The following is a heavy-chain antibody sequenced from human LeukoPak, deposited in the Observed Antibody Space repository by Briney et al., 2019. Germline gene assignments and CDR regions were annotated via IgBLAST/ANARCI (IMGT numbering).Heavy chain of an antibody. D-gene: IGHD3-22*01. CDR3: ARDSFGYYYDSSGHSGWFDP. V-gene: IGHV1-69*05. CDR2: VIPVFGTT. Sequence: ASVKVSCKASGGIFRNYAISWVRLAPGQGLEWMGRVIPVFGTTNYAQKFQGRVKITTDESASTAYMELSSLRSEDTAVYYCARDSFGYYYDSSGHSGWFDPWGQGTLVTVSS. J-gene: IGHJ5*02. CDR1: GGIFRNYA.